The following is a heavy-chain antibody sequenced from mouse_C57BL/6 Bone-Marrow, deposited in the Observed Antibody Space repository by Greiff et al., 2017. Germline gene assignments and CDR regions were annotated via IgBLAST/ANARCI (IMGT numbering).Heavy chain of an antibody. CDR2: INPNNGGT. Sequence: VQLQQSGPELVKPGASVKISCTASGYTFTDYYMNWVKQSHGKSLEWIGDINPNNGGTSYTQKFKGKATLTVDTSSSTAYMELRSLTSEDSAVYYCAVPTGFDYWGQGTTLTVSS. D-gene: IGHD4-1*01. CDR3: AVPTGFDY. V-gene: IGHV1-26*01. J-gene: IGHJ2*01. CDR1: GYTFTDYY.